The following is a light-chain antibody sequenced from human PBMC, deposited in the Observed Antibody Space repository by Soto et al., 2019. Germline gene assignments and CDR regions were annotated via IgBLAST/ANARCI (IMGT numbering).Light chain of an antibody. J-gene: IGKJ4*01. Sequence: DIQMTQSPSSLSASVGDRVTITCRASQSISSYLNWYQQKPGKAPKLLIYAASSLQSGVPPRFSGSGSGTDFTLTISSLQPEDFATYYCQQSYSTFGGGTKVDIK. CDR1: QSISSY. CDR3: QQSYST. V-gene: IGKV1-39*01. CDR2: AAS.